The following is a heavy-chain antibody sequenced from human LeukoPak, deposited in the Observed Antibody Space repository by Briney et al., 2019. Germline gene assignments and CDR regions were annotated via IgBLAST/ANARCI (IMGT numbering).Heavy chain of an antibody. CDR2: MYYSGST. V-gene: IGHV4-59*01. CDR3: ASGGLVSRYLDH. Sequence: SETLSLTCTVSGGSITTYYWSWIRQPPGKGLEWIGYMYYSGSTNYNPSLKSRVTISVDTSKNQFSLKLSSVTAADTAVYYCASGGLVSRYLDHWGQGTLVTVSS. J-gene: IGHJ4*02. D-gene: IGHD3-9*01. CDR1: GGSITTYY.